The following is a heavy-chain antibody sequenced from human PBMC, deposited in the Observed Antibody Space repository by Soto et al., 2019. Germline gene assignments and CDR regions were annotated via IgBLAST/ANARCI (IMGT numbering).Heavy chain of an antibody. D-gene: IGHD3-3*01. V-gene: IGHV4-34*01. J-gene: IGHJ5*02. CDR3: ATRITVFALLIPPLDP. CDR1: GGSVNGYY. Sequence: SETLSLTGAVYGGSVNGYYWNWSRQPPGKGLEWIGEINHTGGTNDNASLKSRVTMSVDTTKNQFSLRLSSLTAADMAIYYCATRITVFALLIPPLDPGGQGTQVTFPS. CDR2: INHTGGT.